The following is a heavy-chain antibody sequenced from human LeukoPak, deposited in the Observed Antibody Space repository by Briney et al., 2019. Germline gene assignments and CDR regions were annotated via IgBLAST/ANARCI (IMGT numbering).Heavy chain of an antibody. Sequence: ASVKVSCKASGYTFTGYYMHWVRQAPGQGLEWMGWINPNSGGTNYAQKFQGRVTMTTDTSTSTAYMELRSLRSDDTAVYYCARDWQQLLDYWGQGTLVTVSS. J-gene: IGHJ4*02. V-gene: IGHV1-2*02. CDR3: ARDWQQLLDY. D-gene: IGHD6-13*01. CDR1: GYTFTGYY. CDR2: INPNSGGT.